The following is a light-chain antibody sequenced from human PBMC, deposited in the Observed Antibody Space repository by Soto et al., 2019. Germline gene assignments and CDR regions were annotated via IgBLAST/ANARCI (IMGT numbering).Light chain of an antibody. J-gene: IGLJ2*01. CDR2: EVS. Sequence: QSVLTQPASVSGSPGQSITISCTGTSSDVGGYNYVSWYQQHPGKAPKLMIYEVSNRPSEVSNRFSGSKSGNTASLTISGLQAEDDADYYCSSYTSSSTYVVFGGGTKLTVL. CDR1: SSDVGGYNY. CDR3: SSYTSSSTYVV. V-gene: IGLV2-14*01.